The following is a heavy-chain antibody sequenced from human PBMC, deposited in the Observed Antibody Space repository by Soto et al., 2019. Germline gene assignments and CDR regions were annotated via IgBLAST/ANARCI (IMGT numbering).Heavy chain of an antibody. CDR1: GYTFTSYY. CDR3: ARANTVGATPSNAFDI. V-gene: IGHV1-46*01. J-gene: IGHJ3*02. Sequence: SVKVSCKASGYTFTSYYMHWVRQAPGQGLEWMGIINPSGGSTSYAQKFQGRVTMTRDTSTSTVYMELSSLRSEDTAVYYCARANTVGATPSNAFDIWGQGTMVTVSS. CDR2: INPSGGST. D-gene: IGHD1-26*01.